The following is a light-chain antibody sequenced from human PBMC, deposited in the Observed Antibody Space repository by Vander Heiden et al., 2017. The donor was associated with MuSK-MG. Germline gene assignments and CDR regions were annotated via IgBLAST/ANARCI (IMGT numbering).Light chain of an antibody. Sequence: ETVMTQSPATLSVSPGERAALSCRASQSVGSNLVWYQQQPGQAPRLLIYGASTRATGIPARFSGSGSGTEFTLTISSLQSEDFAVYYCQQYNTWPRTFGRGIMVEIK. CDR2: GAS. J-gene: IGKJ1*01. CDR1: QSVGSN. V-gene: IGKV3D-15*01. CDR3: QQYNTWPRT.